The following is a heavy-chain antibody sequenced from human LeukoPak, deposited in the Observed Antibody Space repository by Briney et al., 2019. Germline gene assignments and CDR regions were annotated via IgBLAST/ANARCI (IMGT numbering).Heavy chain of an antibody. CDR1: GFTFSSYA. D-gene: IGHD5-18*01. J-gene: IGHJ4*02. CDR2: ISSNGGST. Sequence: GGSLRLSCAASGFTFSSYAMHWVRQAPGKGLEYVSAISSNGGSTYYANSVKGRFTISRDNSKNTLYLQMGSLRAEDMAVYYCARVPYTAMVNYFDYWGQGTLVTVSS. V-gene: IGHV3-64*01. CDR3: ARVPYTAMVNYFDY.